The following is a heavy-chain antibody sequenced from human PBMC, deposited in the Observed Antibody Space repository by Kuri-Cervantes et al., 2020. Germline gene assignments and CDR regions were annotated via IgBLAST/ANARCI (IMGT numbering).Heavy chain of an antibody. CDR3: ARDYGGNSLLTFLDY. Sequence: SETLSLTCAVYGGSFSGYYWSWIRQPPGKGLEWIGEINHSGSTNYNPSLKSRVTISVDTSKNQFSLQLSSVTAADTAVYYCARDYGGNSLLTFLDYWGQGTLVTVSS. CDR2: INHSGST. D-gene: IGHD4-23*01. V-gene: IGHV4-34*01. CDR1: GGSFSGYY. J-gene: IGHJ4*02.